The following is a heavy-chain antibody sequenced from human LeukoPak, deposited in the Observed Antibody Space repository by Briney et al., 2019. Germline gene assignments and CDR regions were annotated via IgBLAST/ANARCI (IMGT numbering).Heavy chain of an antibody. D-gene: IGHD3-10*01. CDR3: ARGAWYGSGSYGFDP. J-gene: IGHJ5*02. Sequence: SETLSLTCTVSGGSISSNSYSCGWLRQPPGKGLERIGSIYYSGSTYYNPSLKSQVTISGDTSKTQFSLKLSSVTAADTAVYYCARGAWYGSGSYGFDPWGQGTLVIVSS. V-gene: IGHV4-39*01. CDR1: GGSISSNSYS. CDR2: IYYSGST.